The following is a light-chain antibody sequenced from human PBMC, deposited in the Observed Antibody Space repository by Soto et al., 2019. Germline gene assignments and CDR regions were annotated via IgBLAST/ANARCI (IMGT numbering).Light chain of an antibody. Sequence: ESVLTQSPGTLSLSPGGRATLCSRASQSLSSGYLAWYQQKPGQAPRILIYAASSRATGIPDRFSGSGSGTDFSLTISRLEPEDFAVYYCHQYDTSPRTFGQGTKVDIK. J-gene: IGKJ1*01. CDR1: QSLSSGY. CDR3: HQYDTSPRT. CDR2: AAS. V-gene: IGKV3-20*01.